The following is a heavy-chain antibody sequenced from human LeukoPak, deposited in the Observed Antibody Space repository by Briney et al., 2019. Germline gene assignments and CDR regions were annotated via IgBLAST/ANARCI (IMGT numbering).Heavy chain of an antibody. Sequence: SETLSLTCSVSGASISSGSYYWSWIRQPPGKGLEWIGEINHSGSTNYNPSLKSRVTISVDTSKNQFSLKLSSVTAADTAVYYCARESRSRYNWFDPWGQGTLVTVSS. J-gene: IGHJ5*02. V-gene: IGHV4-39*07. CDR1: GASISSGSYY. CDR3: ARESRSRYNWFDP. CDR2: INHSGST. D-gene: IGHD2-2*01.